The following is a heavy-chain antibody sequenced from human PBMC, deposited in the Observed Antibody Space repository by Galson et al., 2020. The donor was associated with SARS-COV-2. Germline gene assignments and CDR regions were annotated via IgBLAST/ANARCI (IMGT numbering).Heavy chain of an antibody. CDR2: IYSGGST. J-gene: IGHJ3*02. D-gene: IGHD6-19*01. Sequence: SCAASGFTVSSNYMSWVRQAPGKGLEWVSVIYSGGSTYYADSVKGRFTISRDNSKNTLYLQMNSLRAEDTAVYYCASNLIAVAGYDAFDIWGQGTMVTVSS. CDR3: ASNLIAVAGYDAFDI. CDR1: GFTVSSNY. V-gene: IGHV3-53*01.